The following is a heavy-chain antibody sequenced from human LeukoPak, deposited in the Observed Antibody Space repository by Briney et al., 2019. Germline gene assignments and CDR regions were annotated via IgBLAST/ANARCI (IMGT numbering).Heavy chain of an antibody. CDR2: INPNSGDT. CDR3: ARDHSSGWSPSAFDI. D-gene: IGHD6-19*01. J-gene: IGHJ3*02. CDR1: GYTFTGYH. Sequence: ASVKVSCKASGYTFTGYHMHWVRQAPGQGLEWVGRINPNSGDTNYAQKFQGRVTMTRDTSISTAYMELSSLRSEDTAVYYCARDHSSGWSPSAFDIWGQGTMVTVSS. V-gene: IGHV1-2*06.